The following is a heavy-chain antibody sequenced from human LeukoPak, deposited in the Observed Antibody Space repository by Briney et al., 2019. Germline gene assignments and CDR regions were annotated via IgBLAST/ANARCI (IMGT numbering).Heavy chain of an antibody. Sequence: PSETLSLTCAVSGGSISSHQWSWIRPPPGKGREWIGNIYYSGKTYYSPSLHSRVTISVDTYNNHFSLKLTSVTAADTAVYYCARLLDNDSSGDPDTFDMWGQGTMVTVSS. CDR1: GGSISSHQ. J-gene: IGHJ3*02. CDR2: IYYSGKT. V-gene: IGHV4-59*11. D-gene: IGHD3-22*01. CDR3: ARLLDNDSSGDPDTFDM.